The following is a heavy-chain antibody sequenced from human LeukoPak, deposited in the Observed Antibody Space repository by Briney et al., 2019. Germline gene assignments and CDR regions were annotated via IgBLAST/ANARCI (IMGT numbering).Heavy chain of an antibody. Sequence: GGSLRLSCAASGFTFSSYGMHWVRQAPRKGLEWVSAISGSGGSTYYADSVKGRFTISRDNSKNTLYLQMNSLRAEDTAVYYCAKEIAAAATGFDYWGQGTLVTVSS. CDR1: GFTFSSYG. D-gene: IGHD6-13*01. V-gene: IGHV3-23*01. CDR3: AKEIAAAATGFDY. CDR2: ISGSGGST. J-gene: IGHJ4*02.